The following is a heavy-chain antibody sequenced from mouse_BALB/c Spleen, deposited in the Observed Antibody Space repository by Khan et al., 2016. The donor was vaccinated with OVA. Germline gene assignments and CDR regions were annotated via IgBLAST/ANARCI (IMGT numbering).Heavy chain of an antibody. D-gene: IGHD2-3*01. CDR2: INYSGST. Sequence: EVQLQESGPGLVNPSQSLSLTCTVTGYSITSDYAWNWIRQFPGNKLEWMGYINYSGSTNYNPAFKSRISITRDTSKNQFFLQLNSVTTEDTATYDCARDGSRYNYAMDYWGQGTSVTVSS. J-gene: IGHJ4*01. V-gene: IGHV3-2*02. CDR1: GYSITSDYA. CDR3: ARDGSRYNYAMDY.